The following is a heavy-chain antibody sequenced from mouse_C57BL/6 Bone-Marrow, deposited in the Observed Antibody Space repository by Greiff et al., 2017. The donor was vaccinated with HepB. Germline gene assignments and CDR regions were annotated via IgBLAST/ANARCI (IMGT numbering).Heavy chain of an antibody. V-gene: IGHV5-4*01. Sequence: EVKVEESGGGLVKPGGSLKLSCAASGFTFSSYAMSWVRQTPEKRLEWVATISDGGSYTYYPDNVKGRFTISRDNAKNNLYLQMSHLKSEDTAMYYCARDWENYYAMDYWGQGTSVTVSS. CDR3: ARDWENYYAMDY. CDR2: ISDGGSYT. D-gene: IGHD4-1*01. CDR1: GFTFSSYA. J-gene: IGHJ4*01.